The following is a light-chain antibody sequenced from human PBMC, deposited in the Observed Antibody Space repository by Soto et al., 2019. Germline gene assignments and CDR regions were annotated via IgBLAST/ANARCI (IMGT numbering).Light chain of an antibody. CDR3: QQYAGSPLT. J-gene: IGKJ4*01. CDR1: QSVRSNY. CDR2: GAS. V-gene: IGKV3-20*01. Sequence: EIVLTQSPGTLSLSPGERATLSCRASQSVRSNYLAWYQQRLGQAPRLLISGASSRATGIPDRFIAGGSGTDFTLTISRLEPEDFAVYYCQQYAGSPLTFGGGTKVEI.